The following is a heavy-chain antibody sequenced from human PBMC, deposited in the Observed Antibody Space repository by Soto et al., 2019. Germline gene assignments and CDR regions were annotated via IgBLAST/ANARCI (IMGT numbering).Heavy chain of an antibody. D-gene: IGHD4-17*01. V-gene: IGHV4-59*08. Sequence: QAQLQESGPGLVKPSETLSLTCTVSGGSISSYYWSWIRQPPGKGLEWIGYIYYSGSTNYNPSLKSRVTISVDTSKNQFSLKLSSVTAADTAVYYCARRYGDAFDIWGQGTMVTVSS. CDR3: ARRYGDAFDI. CDR1: GGSISSYY. CDR2: IYYSGST. J-gene: IGHJ3*02.